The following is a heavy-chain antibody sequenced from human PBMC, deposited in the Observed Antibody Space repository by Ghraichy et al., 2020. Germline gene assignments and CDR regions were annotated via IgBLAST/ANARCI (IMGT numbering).Heavy chain of an antibody. Sequence: SETLSLTCAVSGGSISSGGYSWSWIRQPPGKGLEWIGYIYHSGSTYYNPSLKSRVTISVDRSKNQFSLKLSSVTAADTAVYYCARAFDYGVYEVAFDIWGQGTMVTVSS. V-gene: IGHV4-30-2*01. J-gene: IGHJ3*02. D-gene: IGHD4-17*01. CDR3: ARAFDYGVYEVAFDI. CDR1: GGSISSGGYS. CDR2: IYHSGST.